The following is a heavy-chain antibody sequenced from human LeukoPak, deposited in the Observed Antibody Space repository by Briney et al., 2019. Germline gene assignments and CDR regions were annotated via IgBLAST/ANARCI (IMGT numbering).Heavy chain of an antibody. CDR1: GGTFSSYA. V-gene: IGHV1-69*05. CDR2: IIPIFGTA. Sequence: SVRVSCKASGGTFSSYAISWVRQAPGQGLEWMGRIIPIFGTANYAQKFQGRVTITTDESTGTAYMELSSLRSEDTAVYYCARDPSLRLSVPTYDYWGQGTLVTVSS. CDR3: ARDPSLRLSVPTYDY. J-gene: IGHJ4*02. D-gene: IGHD3-16*02.